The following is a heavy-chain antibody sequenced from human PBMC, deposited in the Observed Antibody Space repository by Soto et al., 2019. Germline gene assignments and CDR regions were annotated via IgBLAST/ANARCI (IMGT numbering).Heavy chain of an antibody. J-gene: IGHJ4*02. CDR2: INPSGST. V-gene: IGHV4-34*01. Sequence: SETLSLTCAVYGGSFSGDYWSCIRQPPGKGLEWIGGINPSGSTNYNPSLKSRVTISVDTSKNQFSLKLTSVTAADTAVYYCARGRKEYRSSWYVDWGQGTLVTVS. D-gene: IGHD6-13*01. CDR3: ARGRKEYRSSWYVD. CDR1: GGSFSGDY.